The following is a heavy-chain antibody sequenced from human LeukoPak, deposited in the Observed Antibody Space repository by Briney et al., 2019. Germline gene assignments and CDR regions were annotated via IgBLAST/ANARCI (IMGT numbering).Heavy chain of an antibody. Sequence: GGSLRLSCAASGFTFSIYYMTWVRQAPGKGLEWVSSISTSGAYIYYADSVKGRFTISRDNSKNTLYLQMNSLRAEDTAVYYCAKGGTSKQWLVGGAFDIWGQGTMVTVSS. V-gene: IGHV3-21*01. CDR1: GFTFSIYY. CDR2: ISTSGAYI. D-gene: IGHD6-19*01. CDR3: AKGGTSKQWLVGGAFDI. J-gene: IGHJ3*02.